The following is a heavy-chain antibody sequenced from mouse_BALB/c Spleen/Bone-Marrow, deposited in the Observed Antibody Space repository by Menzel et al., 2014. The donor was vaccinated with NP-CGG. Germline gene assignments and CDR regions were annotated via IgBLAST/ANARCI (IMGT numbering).Heavy chain of an antibody. J-gene: IGHJ3*01. V-gene: IGHV1-80*01. Sequence: VKLMESGAELVRPGSSVKISCKASGYAFSTYWMNWVKQRPGQGLEWIGQIYPGNGNADYNGKFKDKATLTADKSSRTAYVHLSSLTSEDSAVYFCSRGGNYGTYWGQGTLVTVSA. CDR3: SRGGNYGTY. CDR1: GYAFSTYW. D-gene: IGHD2-1*01. CDR2: IYPGNGNA.